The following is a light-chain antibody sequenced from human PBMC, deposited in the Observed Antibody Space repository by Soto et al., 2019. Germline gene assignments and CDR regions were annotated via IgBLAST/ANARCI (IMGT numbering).Light chain of an antibody. V-gene: IGLV2-11*01. CDR1: SIDVGGSNY. CDR2: DVS. Sequence: QSALTQPRSVSGSPGQSVTISCTGPSIDVGGSNYVSWYQQHPGKAPKLMTYDVSERPSGVPDRFSGSKSGNTASLTISGLQAEDEADYYCCSYAVTFYVFGTGTKVTVL. J-gene: IGLJ1*01. CDR3: CSYAVTFYV.